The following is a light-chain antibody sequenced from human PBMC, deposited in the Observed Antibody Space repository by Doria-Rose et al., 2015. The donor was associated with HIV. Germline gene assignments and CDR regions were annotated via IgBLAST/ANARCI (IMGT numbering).Light chain of an antibody. CDR1: QSFSSTY. J-gene: IGKJ1*01. CDR3: HQYGTSWT. Sequence: TQSPGTLSLSPGERATLSCRASQSFSSTYLAWYQQKPCQAPSLLIYDGSTRATGIPDRFSASGSGTDCTLTINRQEPEDFALYYCHQYGTSWTFGQGTKVEI. V-gene: IGKV3-20*01. CDR2: DGS.